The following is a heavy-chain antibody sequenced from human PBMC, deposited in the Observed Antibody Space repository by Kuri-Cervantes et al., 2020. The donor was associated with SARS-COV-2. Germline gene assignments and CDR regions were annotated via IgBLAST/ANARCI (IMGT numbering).Heavy chain of an antibody. J-gene: IGHJ3*02. CDR2: IYYSGST. D-gene: IGHD3-3*01. CDR1: GGSISSYY. CDR3: ARITIFGVVISGAFDI. V-gene: IGHV4-59*01. Sequence: SETLSLTCDVSGGSISSYYWSWIRQPPGKGLEWIGYIYYSGSTNYNPSLKSRVTISVDTSKNQFSLKLSSVTAADTAVYYCARITIFGVVISGAFDIWGQGTMATVSS.